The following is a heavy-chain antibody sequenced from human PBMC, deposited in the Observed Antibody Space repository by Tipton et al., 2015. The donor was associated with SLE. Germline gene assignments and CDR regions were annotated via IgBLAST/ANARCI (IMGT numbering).Heavy chain of an antibody. V-gene: IGHV3-23*01. J-gene: IGHJ4*02. D-gene: IGHD3-16*01. CDR2: ISGGGGST. CDR3: ARDRLHHGNYFDH. CDR1: GFPFNTYA. Sequence: SLRLSCAASGFPFNTYAMNWVRQAPGNGLEWVSVISGGGGSTFYADSVKGRFVISRDNSKNTLYLQMNSLRAEDTAVYFCARDRLHHGNYFDHWGQGTLVTVSS.